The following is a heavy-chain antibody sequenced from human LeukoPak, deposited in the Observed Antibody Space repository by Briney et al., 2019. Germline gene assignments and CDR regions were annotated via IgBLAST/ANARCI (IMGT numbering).Heavy chain of an antibody. J-gene: IGHJ4*02. CDR3: AKDQGRGGFGLDC. D-gene: IGHD3-16*01. CDR1: GFTFSDYE. V-gene: IGHV3-48*03. CDR2: ISGSGDRI. Sequence: GGSLRLSCAASGFTFSDYEMNWVRQAPGKGLEWVSFISGSGDRIYYADSVKGRSTISRDNAKNSLFLEMNNLRAEDTAVYYCAKDQGRGGFGLDCWGQGTLVTVSS.